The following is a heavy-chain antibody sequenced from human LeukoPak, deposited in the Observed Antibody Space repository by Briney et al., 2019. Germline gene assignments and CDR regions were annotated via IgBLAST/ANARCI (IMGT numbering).Heavy chain of an antibody. CDR3: ARVLGDSGWYLGWFDP. CDR1: GFTFSSYG. V-gene: IGHV3-33*01. J-gene: IGHJ5*02. D-gene: IGHD6-19*01. Sequence: PGRSLRLSCAASGFTFSSYGVHWVRQAPGKGLEWVAVIWYGGSDKYYADSVKGRFTISRDNSKNTLYLQMNSLRVEDTAVYYCARVLGDSGWYLGWFDPWGQGTLVTVSS. CDR2: IWYGGSDK.